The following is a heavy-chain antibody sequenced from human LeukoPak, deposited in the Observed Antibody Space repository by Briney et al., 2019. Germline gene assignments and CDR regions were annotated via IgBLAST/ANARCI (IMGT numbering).Heavy chain of an antibody. V-gene: IGHV4-59*12. CDR2: IYYSGST. J-gene: IGHJ4*02. Sequence: SETLSLTRTVSGGSLSSYHWSWIRQPPGKGLEWIGYIYYSGSTKYNPSLKSRVTISVDTSKNQFSLKLSSVTAADTAVYYCARESAQSVDIVATRHFDYWGQGTLVTVSS. CDR3: ARESAQSVDIVATRHFDY. CDR1: GGSLSSYH. D-gene: IGHD5-12*01.